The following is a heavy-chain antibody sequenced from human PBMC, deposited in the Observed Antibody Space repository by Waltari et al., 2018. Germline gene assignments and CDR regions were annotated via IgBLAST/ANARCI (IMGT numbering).Heavy chain of an antibody. CDR2: IYSGGST. CDR1: GFTFSSYA. CDR3: ARGKDSGYDFNYYGMDV. V-gene: IGHV3-23*03. J-gene: IGHJ6*02. D-gene: IGHD5-12*01. Sequence: EVQLLESGGGLVQPGGSLRLSCAASGFTFSSYAMSWVRQAPGKGLEWVSVIYSGGSTYYADSVKGRFTISRDNSKNTLYLQMNSLRAEDTAVYYCARGKDSGYDFNYYGMDVWGQGTTVTVSS.